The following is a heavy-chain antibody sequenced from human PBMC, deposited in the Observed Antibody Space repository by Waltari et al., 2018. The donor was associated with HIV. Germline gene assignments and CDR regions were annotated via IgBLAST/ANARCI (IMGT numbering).Heavy chain of an antibody. CDR3: ARSWGAFHSTDGRFDY. D-gene: IGHD2-2*01. CDR1: GIAVSNYY. CDR2: IFSGGNT. V-gene: IGHV3-66*01. Sequence: EVQLVESGGGLVQPGGSLRLSCAASGIAVSNYYMHWVRQDPGKGLKWVSVIFSGGNTYYADSVKGRFTISRDTSKNTVFLQMNRVRVEDTAVYFCARSWGAFHSTDGRFDYWGQGSLVTVSS. J-gene: IGHJ4*02.